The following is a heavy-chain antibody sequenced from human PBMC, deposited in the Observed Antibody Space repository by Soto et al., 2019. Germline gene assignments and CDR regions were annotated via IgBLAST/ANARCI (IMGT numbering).Heavy chain of an antibody. D-gene: IGHD3-16*02. J-gene: IGHJ4*02. CDR1: GGSFSGYY. Sequence: SETLSLTCAVYGGSFSGYYWSWIRQPPGKGLEWIGEINHSGSTNYNPSLKSRVTISVDTSKNQFSLKLSSVTAADTAVYYCARESYDYIWGSYRYPFDYWGQGTLVTVSS. CDR2: INHSGST. V-gene: IGHV4-34*01. CDR3: ARESYDYIWGSYRYPFDY.